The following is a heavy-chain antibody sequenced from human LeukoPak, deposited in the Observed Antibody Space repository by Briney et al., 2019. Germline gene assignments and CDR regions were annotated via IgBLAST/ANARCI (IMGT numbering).Heavy chain of an antibody. J-gene: IGHJ4*02. D-gene: IGHD1-26*01. CDR3: ARDRDYMGATPGELDY. Sequence: GGSLRLSCATSGFTFSTYAMHWVRQAPGKGLEWVAVISYDGSNKYYADSVKGRFTISRDNSKNTLYLQMNSLRAEDTAVYYCARDRDYMGATPGELDYWGQGTLVTVSS. V-gene: IGHV3-30*04. CDR1: GFTFSTYA. CDR2: ISYDGSNK.